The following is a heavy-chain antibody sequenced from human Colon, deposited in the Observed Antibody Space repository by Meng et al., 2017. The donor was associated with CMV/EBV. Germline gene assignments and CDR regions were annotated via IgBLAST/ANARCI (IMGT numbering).Heavy chain of an antibody. V-gene: IGHV3-23*03. CDR3: AKGSSEFLYYGMDV. CDR2: IYAGGRRT. Sequence: GESLKISCAGSGFTFSSYGMNWVRQAPGKGLEWVSVIYAGGRRTYFADSVKGRFIISRDDSKNTLYMEMNSLRAEDTAVYYCAKGSSEFLYYGMDVWGQGTTVTVSS. CDR1: GFTFSSYG. J-gene: IGHJ6*02. D-gene: IGHD3-10*01.